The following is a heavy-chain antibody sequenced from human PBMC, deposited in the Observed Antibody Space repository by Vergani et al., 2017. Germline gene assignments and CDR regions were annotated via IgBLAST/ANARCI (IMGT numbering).Heavy chain of an antibody. CDR2: IYTSGST. CDR3: ARATGTRGGDY. V-gene: IGHV4-61*02. CDR1: GGSISSGSYY. J-gene: IGHJ4*02. Sequence: QVQLQESGPGLVKPSQTLSLTCTVSGGSISSGSYYWSWIRQPAGKGLEWIGRIYTSGSTNYNPSLKSRVTISVDTSKNQFSLKLSSVTAADTAVYYCARATGTRGGDYWGQGTLVTVSS. D-gene: IGHD1-1*01.